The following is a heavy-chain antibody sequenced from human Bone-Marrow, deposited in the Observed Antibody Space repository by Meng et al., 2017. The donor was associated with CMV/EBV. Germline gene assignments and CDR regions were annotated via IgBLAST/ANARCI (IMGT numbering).Heavy chain of an antibody. V-gene: IGHV3-15*01. CDR3: TTGENIVVVPAATNFDY. J-gene: IGHJ4*02. CDR2: IKSKTDGGTT. D-gene: IGHD2-2*01. CDR1: GFTFSNAW. Sequence: GGSLRLSCAASGFTFSNAWMSWVRQAPGKGLEWVGRIKSKTDGGTTDYAAPVKGRFTISRDDSKNTLYLQMNSLKTEDTAVYYCTTGENIVVVPAATNFDYWGQGTLVTVSS.